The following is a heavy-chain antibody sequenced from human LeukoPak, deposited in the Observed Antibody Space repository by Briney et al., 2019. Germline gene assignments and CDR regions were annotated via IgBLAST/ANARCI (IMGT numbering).Heavy chain of an antibody. J-gene: IGHJ6*03. CDR2: IYYSGST. D-gene: IGHD6-19*01. V-gene: IGHV4-59*01. Sequence: PSETLSLTCTVSGGSISSYYWSWIRQPPGKGLEWIGYIYYSGSTNYNPSLKSRVTISVDTSKNQFSLKLSSVTAADAAVYYCASSVNSSGWYFGYYYYYYMDVWGKGTTVTVSS. CDR3: ASSVNSSGWYFGYYYYYYMDV. CDR1: GGSISSYY.